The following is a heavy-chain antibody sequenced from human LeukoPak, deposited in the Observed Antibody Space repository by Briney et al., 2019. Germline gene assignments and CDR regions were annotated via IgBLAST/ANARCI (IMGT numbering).Heavy chain of an antibody. V-gene: IGHV1-46*01. J-gene: IGHJ4*02. Sequence: ASVKVSCKASGYTFTSYYMHWVRQAPGQGLEWMGIINPSGGSTSYAQRFQGRVTMTRDTSTSTVYMELSSLRSEDTAVYYCAKGSSTYYYDSSGYRLLDYWGQGTLVTVSS. CDR2: INPSGGST. D-gene: IGHD3-22*01. CDR1: GYTFTSYY. CDR3: AKGSSTYYYDSSGYRLLDY.